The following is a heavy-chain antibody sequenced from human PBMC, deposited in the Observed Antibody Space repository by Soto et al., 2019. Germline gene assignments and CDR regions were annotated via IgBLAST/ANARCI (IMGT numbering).Heavy chain of an antibody. V-gene: IGHV3-33*01. J-gene: IGHJ6*02. D-gene: IGHD6-13*01. Sequence: GESLKISCAASGFTFSSYGMHWVRQAPGKGLEWVAVIWYDGSNKYYADSVKGRFTISRDNSKNTLYLQMNSLRAEDTAVYYCARDQGYSSSSSGMDVWGQGTTVTFSS. CDR2: IWYDGSNK. CDR1: GFTFSSYG. CDR3: ARDQGYSSSSSGMDV.